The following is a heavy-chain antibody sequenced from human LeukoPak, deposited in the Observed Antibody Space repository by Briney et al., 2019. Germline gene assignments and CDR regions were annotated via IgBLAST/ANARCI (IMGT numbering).Heavy chain of an antibody. Sequence: GGSLRLSCAASGFTFSDYYMSWIRQAPGEGLEWVSYISSSGSTIYYADSVKGRFTISRDNSKNTLYLQMNSLRAEDTAVYYCARVGSYYDFWSGYYGMDVWGQGTTVTVSS. CDR2: ISSSGSTI. CDR1: GFTFSDYY. D-gene: IGHD3-3*01. J-gene: IGHJ6*02. V-gene: IGHV3-11*04. CDR3: ARVGSYYDFWSGYYGMDV.